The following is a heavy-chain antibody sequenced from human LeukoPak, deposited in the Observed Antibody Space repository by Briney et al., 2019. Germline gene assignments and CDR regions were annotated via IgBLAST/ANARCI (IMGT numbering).Heavy chain of an antibody. D-gene: IGHD2-2*01. J-gene: IGHJ4*02. CDR1: GYTFTSYG. Sequence: GASVKVSCKASGYTFTSYGISWVRQAPGQGLEWMGWISAYNGNTNYAQKLQGRVTMTTDTSTSTAYMELRSLRSDDTAVYYCARAGGIVVVLAPHAFGYWGQGTLVTVSS. CDR3: ARAGGIVVVLAPHAFGY. V-gene: IGHV1-18*01. CDR2: ISAYNGNT.